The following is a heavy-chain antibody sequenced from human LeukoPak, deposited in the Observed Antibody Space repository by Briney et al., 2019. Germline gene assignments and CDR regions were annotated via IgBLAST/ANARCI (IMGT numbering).Heavy chain of an antibody. V-gene: IGHV1-18*01. CDR1: GYTFTDYG. Sequence: ASVKVSCKASGYTFTDYGISWVRQAPGQGLEWMGWISAYNGNTNYAQKVKGRVTMTTDTSTSTAYMELRSLRSDDTAVYYCARDRTLLVSSMGYWGQGTLVTVSS. D-gene: IGHD6-13*01. CDR3: ARDRTLLVSSMGY. J-gene: IGHJ4*02. CDR2: ISAYNGNT.